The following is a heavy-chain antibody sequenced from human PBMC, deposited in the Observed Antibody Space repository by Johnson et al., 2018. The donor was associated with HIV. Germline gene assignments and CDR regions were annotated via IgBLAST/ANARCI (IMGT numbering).Heavy chain of an antibody. D-gene: IGHD3-22*01. Sequence: QVQLVESGGGLVQPGGSLRLSCAASGFTFSSYAMSWVRQAPGKGLEWVACIRYDGSDKYYADSVKGRFTISRDNSKNMLYVQMNSLRAEDTAVYYCARDRAHYYDSSGYYESGAFDIWGQGTMVTVSS. CDR3: ARDRAHYYDSSGYYESGAFDI. CDR2: IRYDGSDK. J-gene: IGHJ3*02. CDR1: GFTFSSYA. V-gene: IGHV3-30*02.